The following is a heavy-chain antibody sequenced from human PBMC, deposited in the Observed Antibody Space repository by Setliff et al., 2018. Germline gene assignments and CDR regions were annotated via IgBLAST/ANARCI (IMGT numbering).Heavy chain of an antibody. V-gene: IGHV1-18*01. CDR3: ASAYYYGSGRTYGMDV. CDR1: GYTFTSYG. Sequence: ASVKVSCKASGYTFTSYGISWVRQAPGQGLEWMGWISAYNGNTNYAQKLRGRVTMTTDTSTSTAYMELRSLRSDDTAVYYCASAYYYGSGRTYGMDVWGQGTTVTVSS. J-gene: IGHJ6*02. CDR2: ISAYNGNT. D-gene: IGHD3-10*01.